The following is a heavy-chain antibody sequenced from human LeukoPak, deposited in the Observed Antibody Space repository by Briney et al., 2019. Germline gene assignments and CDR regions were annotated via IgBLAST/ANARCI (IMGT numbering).Heavy chain of an antibody. V-gene: IGHV4-59*01. D-gene: IGHD6-19*01. Sequence: KSSETLSLTCTASDDSIGRDLWTWIRQPPGKGLEWIGYIRYSGRTEYNPSLKSRVTISIQTSKNQFSLKLTSVTAADTAIYYCARLPDVSGWPFDYWGQGILVTVSS. CDR1: DDSIGRDL. CDR2: IRYSGRT. CDR3: ARLPDVSGWPFDY. J-gene: IGHJ4*02.